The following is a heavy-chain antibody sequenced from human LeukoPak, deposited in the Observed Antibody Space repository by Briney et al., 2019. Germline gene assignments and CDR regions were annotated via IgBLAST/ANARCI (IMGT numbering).Heavy chain of an antibody. D-gene: IGHD3-10*01. Sequence: GGSLRLSCAASGFTFGSYAMSWVRQAPGKGLEWVSAISGSGGGTYYADSVKGRFAISRDNSKNTLFLQMNSLRAEDTAVYYCARGNYYGSGCDFWGQGSLVTVSS. J-gene: IGHJ4*02. CDR1: GFTFGSYA. V-gene: IGHV3-23*01. CDR2: ISGSGGGT. CDR3: ARGNYYGSGCDF.